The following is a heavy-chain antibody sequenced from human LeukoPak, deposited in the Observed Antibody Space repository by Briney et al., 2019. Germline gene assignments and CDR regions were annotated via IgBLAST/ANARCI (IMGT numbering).Heavy chain of an antibody. CDR1: GYTFTSYD. CDR2: MNPNSGNT. J-gene: IGHJ6*02. D-gene: IGHD3-9*01. Sequence: ASVKVSCKASGYTFTSYDINWVRQATGQGLEWMGWMNPNSGNTGYAQKFQGRVTMTRNTSISTAYMELSSLRSEDTAVYYCARSYDILTGYYIPYYYYGMDVWGQGTTVTVSS. CDR3: ARSYDILTGYYIPYYYYGMDV. V-gene: IGHV1-8*01.